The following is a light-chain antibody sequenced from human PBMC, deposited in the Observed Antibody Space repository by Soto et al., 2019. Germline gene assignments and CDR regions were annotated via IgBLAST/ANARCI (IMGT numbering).Light chain of an antibody. CDR3: QQRINWPIT. Sequence: EILLTQSPATLSSSPGERATLSCRASQSVSNYLAWYQQKPGQAPRLLIYDASNRATGIPARFSGSGSGTDFTLPISSLEPEDFAVYYCQQRINWPITFGQGTRLEIK. V-gene: IGKV3-11*01. CDR1: QSVSNY. J-gene: IGKJ5*01. CDR2: DAS.